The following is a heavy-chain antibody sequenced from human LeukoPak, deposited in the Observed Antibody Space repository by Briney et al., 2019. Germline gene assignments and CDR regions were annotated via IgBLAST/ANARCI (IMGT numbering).Heavy chain of an antibody. V-gene: IGHV1-18*01. J-gene: IGHJ4*02. Sequence: GASVKVSCKASGYTFTSYGISWVRQPPGQGLEWMGWISTYNANTNYMRKLQSRVTMTTDTSTSTDYMELRSMRSDDTAVYYCARDRRGSGSYFSLWGQGTLVTVSS. CDR1: GYTFTSYG. CDR3: ARDRRGSGSYFSL. D-gene: IGHD1-26*01. CDR2: ISTYNANT.